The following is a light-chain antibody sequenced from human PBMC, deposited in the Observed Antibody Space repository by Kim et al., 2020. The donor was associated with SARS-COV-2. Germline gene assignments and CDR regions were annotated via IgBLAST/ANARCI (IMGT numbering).Light chain of an antibody. Sequence: LVQTARVTWWGNNSGSKNVHWYQQKPGQAPVLVIYRDSNRPSGIPERFSGSNSGNTATLTISRAQAGDEADYYCQVWDSSTWVFGGGTKLTVL. J-gene: IGLJ3*02. V-gene: IGLV3-9*01. CDR2: RDS. CDR1: NSGSKN. CDR3: QVWDSSTWV.